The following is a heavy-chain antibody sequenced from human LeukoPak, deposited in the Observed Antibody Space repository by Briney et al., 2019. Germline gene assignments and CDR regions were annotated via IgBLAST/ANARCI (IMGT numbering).Heavy chain of an antibody. CDR3: ARVTYYDFWSGDPMDV. J-gene: IGHJ6*03. Sequence: GASVKVSCKASGYTFTGYYMHWVRQAPGQGLEWMGWINPNSGGTNYAQKFQGRVTMTRDTSISTAYMELSRLRSDDTAVYYCARVTYYDFWSGDPMDVWGKGPRSPSP. V-gene: IGHV1-2*02. D-gene: IGHD3-3*01. CDR1: GYTFTGYY. CDR2: INPNSGGT.